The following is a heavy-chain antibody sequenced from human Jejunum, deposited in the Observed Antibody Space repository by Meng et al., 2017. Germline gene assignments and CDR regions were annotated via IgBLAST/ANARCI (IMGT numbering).Heavy chain of an antibody. Sequence: QVQLQHSGHGLVMPAQTLSLTCTVSGDSFNSPDYYWSWIRQPPEKGLEWIGYIYYSGSTYYNPSLKSRVSISGDTSNKQFSLKLTSVTAADTAVYYCARSPYSGSALPFFDYWGQGSLVTVSS. CDR1: GDSFNSPDYY. D-gene: IGHD1-26*01. CDR2: IYYSGST. CDR3: ARSPYSGSALPFFDY. V-gene: IGHV4-30-4*01. J-gene: IGHJ4*02.